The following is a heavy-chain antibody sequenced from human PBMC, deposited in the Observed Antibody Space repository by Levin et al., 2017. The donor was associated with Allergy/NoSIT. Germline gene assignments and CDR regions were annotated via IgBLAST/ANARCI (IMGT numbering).Heavy chain of an antibody. Sequence: SCVGSGFIFSNYEMNWVRQAPGKGLEWISYISSSGVTIYYGDSVEGRFTVSRDNAKSSLYLQMNSLRVEDTAVYYCIRERRRLLENWGQGTLVTVSP. V-gene: IGHV3-48*03. D-gene: IGHD2-15*01. CDR2: ISSSGVTI. CDR3: IRERRRLLEN. CDR1: GFIFSNYE. J-gene: IGHJ4*02.